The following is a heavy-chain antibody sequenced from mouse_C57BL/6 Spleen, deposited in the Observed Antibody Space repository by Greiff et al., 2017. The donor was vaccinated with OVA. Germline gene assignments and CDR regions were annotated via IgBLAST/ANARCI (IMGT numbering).Heavy chain of an antibody. CDR2: ISSGSSTI. J-gene: IGHJ3*01. Sequence: EVMLVESGGGLVKPGGSLKLSCAASGFTFSDYGMHWVRQAPEKGLEWVAYISSGSSTIYYADTVKGRFTISRDNAKNTLFLQMTSLRSEDTAMYYGARTTGGWFAYWGQGTLVTVSA. D-gene: IGHD4-1*02. V-gene: IGHV5-17*01. CDR1: GFTFSDYG. CDR3: ARTTGGWFAY.